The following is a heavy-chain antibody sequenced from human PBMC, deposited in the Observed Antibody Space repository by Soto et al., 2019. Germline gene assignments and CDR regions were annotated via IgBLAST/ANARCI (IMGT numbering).Heavy chain of an antibody. Sequence: GGSLRLSCAASGFTFSGHGMHWVRQAPGKGLEWVAVIWYDGGNTYYGDSVKGRFTISRDNSRNTLYLEMNSLRAEDTAVYYCARDCLNDSSGAIDMWGQGTMVTVSS. J-gene: IGHJ3*02. CDR1: GFTFSGHG. D-gene: IGHD3-22*01. V-gene: IGHV3-33*01. CDR2: IWYDGGNT. CDR3: ARDCLNDSSGAIDM.